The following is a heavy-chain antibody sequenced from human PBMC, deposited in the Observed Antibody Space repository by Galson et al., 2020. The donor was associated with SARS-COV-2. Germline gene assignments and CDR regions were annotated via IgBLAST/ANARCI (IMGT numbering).Heavy chain of an antibody. CDR2: IYYSGST. D-gene: IGHD1-1*01. V-gene: IGHV4-31*03. J-gene: IGHJ4*02. CDR3: ARASGTDGYYFDY. Sequence: ASETLSLTCTVSGGSISSGGYYWSWIRQHPGKGLEWIGYIYYSGSTYYNPSLKSRVTISVDTSKNQFSLKLSSVTAADTAVYYCARASGTDGYYFDYWGQGTLVTVSS. CDR1: GGSISSGGYY.